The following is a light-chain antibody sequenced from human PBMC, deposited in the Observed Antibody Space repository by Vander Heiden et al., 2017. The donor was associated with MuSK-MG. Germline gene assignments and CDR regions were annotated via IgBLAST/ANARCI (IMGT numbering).Light chain of an antibody. Sequence: QSALSQPASVSGSPGQSITISCTGTGSDVGAYNFVSWYQHHPGKAPKLLIYDMTDRPSGVSSRFSATKSGITASLTISGLQAEDEADYYCSSYTTSRTVVFGGGTKVTVL. J-gene: IGLJ2*01. CDR1: GSDVGAYNF. CDR2: DMT. V-gene: IGLV2-14*03. CDR3: SSYTTSRTVV.